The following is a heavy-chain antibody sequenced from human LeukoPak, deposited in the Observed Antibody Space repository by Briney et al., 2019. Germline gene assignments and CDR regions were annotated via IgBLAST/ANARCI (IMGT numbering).Heavy chain of an antibody. Sequence: GGSLRLSCVASGFSFSKYWMSWVRQAPGKGLEWVANIKQDGSEKHYVKSVKGRFTISRDNAKNSLYLQMTSLRAEDTAVYYCATGLEDSNIDYWGQGTLVTVSS. CDR3: ATGLEDSNIDY. J-gene: IGHJ4*02. V-gene: IGHV3-7*01. CDR1: GFSFSKYW. CDR2: IKQDGSEK.